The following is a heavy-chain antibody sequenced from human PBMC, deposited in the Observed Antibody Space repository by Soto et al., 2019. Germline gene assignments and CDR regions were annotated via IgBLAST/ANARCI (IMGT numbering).Heavy chain of an antibody. CDR2: INPNSGGT. Sequence: ASVKVSCKASGYTFTGYYMHWVRQAPGQGLEWMGWINPNSGGTNYAQKFQGRVTMTRDTSISTAYMELSRLGSDDTAVYYCARSTYITGTTWANFDYWGQGTLVTVSS. CDR1: GYTFTGYY. CDR3: ARSTYITGTTWANFDY. V-gene: IGHV1-2*02. D-gene: IGHD1-7*01. J-gene: IGHJ4*02.